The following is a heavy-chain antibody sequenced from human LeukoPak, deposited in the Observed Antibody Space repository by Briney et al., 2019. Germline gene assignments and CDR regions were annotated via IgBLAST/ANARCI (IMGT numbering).Heavy chain of an antibody. V-gene: IGHV1-2*02. D-gene: IGHD3-22*01. CDR3: ARGGWYYDSSGYYPNAFDI. Sequence: ASVKVSCKASGYTFTGYYMHWVRQAPGQGLEWMGWINPNSGGTNYAQKFQGRVTMTRDTSISTAYMELSRLRSDDTAVYYCARGGWYYDSSGYYPNAFDIWGQGTMVTVTS. J-gene: IGHJ3*02. CDR1: GYTFTGYY. CDR2: INPNSGGT.